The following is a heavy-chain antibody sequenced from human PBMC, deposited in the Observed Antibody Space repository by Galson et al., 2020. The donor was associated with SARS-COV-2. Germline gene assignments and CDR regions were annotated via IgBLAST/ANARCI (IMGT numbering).Heavy chain of an antibody. J-gene: IGHJ5*02. Sequence: SGPTLVKPTQTLTLTCTFSGFSLSTSGVGVGWIRQPPGKALEWLALIYWNDDKRYSPSLKSRLTITKDTSKNQVVLTMTNMDPVDTATYYCAHRLFDWGSEEWYNWFDPWGQGTLVTVSS. V-gene: IGHV2-5*01. D-gene: IGHD3-9*01. CDR1: GFSLSTSGVG. CDR2: IYWNDDK. CDR3: AHRLFDWGSEEWYNWFDP.